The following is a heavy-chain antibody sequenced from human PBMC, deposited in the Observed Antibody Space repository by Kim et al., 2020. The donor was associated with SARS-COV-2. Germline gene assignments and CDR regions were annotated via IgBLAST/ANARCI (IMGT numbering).Heavy chain of an antibody. CDR2: ISGSGTNT. J-gene: IGHJ4*02. D-gene: IGHD3-10*01. V-gene: IGHV3-23*02. CDR1: GFTFSSYA. Sequence: GGSLRLSCAASGFTFSSYAMNWVRQAPGEGLEWVSAISGSGTNTFYGDSVKGRFTFSRDNSKNTVYLQMNSLRAEDTAIYYCTRLTGHFGYADYCGPGT. CDR3: TRLTGHFGYADY.